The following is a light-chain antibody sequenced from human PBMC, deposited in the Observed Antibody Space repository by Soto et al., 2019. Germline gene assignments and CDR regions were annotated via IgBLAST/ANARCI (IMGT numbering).Light chain of an antibody. V-gene: IGKV1D-16*01. CDR3: QQYGAYPVT. CDR1: QGISSW. Sequence: DLQMTQSPSSLSASVGDRVTITCRASQGISSWLLWYQQKPEKAPKSLIYAASILRSGVPSRFSGSGSGTEFTLTISNLQPEDSATYYCQQYGAYPVTFGQGTRLEIK. J-gene: IGKJ5*01. CDR2: AAS.